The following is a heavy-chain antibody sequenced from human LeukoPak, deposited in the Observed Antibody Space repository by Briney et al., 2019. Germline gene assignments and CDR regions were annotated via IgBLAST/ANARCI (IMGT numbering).Heavy chain of an antibody. Sequence: SETLSLTCTVSGGSISSYYWSWIRQPPGKGLEWIGYIYYSGSTYYNPSLKSRVTISVDTSKNQFSLKLSSVTAADTAVYYCARDAPCGGDCYPNYWGQGTLVTVSS. CDR1: GGSISSYY. J-gene: IGHJ4*02. V-gene: IGHV4-59*12. CDR2: IYYSGST. D-gene: IGHD2-21*02. CDR3: ARDAPCGGDCYPNY.